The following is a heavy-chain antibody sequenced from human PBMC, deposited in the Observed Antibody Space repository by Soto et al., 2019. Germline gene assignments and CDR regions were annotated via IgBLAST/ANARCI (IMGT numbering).Heavy chain of an antibody. CDR2: INSDGSST. J-gene: IGHJ4*02. Sequence: EVQLVESGGGLVQPGGSLRLSCAASGFTFSSYWMHWVRQAPGTGLVWVSRINSDGSSTRYADSVKGRFTISRDNAKNTLYLQMNSLRAEDKAVYYCVRTSLVVAAATREDYWGQGTLVTVSS. CDR1: GFTFSSYW. CDR3: VRTSLVVAAATREDY. D-gene: IGHD2-15*01. V-gene: IGHV3-74*01.